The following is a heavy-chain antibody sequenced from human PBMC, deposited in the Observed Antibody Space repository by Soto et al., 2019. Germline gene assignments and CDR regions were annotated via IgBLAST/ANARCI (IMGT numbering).Heavy chain of an antibody. Sequence: EVQLVESGGGLVQPGGSLRLSCAASGFTFSSYWMHWVRQAPGKGLVWVSRINSDGSSTSYADSVKGRFTISRDNAKNTLYLQMNSLRAEDTAVYYCARGGYYDFWKGVEDVWGQGTTVTVSS. D-gene: IGHD3-3*01. J-gene: IGHJ6*02. CDR1: GFTFSSYW. V-gene: IGHV3-74*01. CDR3: ARGGYYDFWKGVEDV. CDR2: INSDGSST.